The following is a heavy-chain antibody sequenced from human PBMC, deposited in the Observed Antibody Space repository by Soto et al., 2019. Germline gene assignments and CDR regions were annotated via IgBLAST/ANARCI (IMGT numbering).Heavy chain of an antibody. CDR3: AHLPTFADHILEY. CDR1: GFSLSTGGVG. V-gene: IGHV2-5*01. D-gene: IGHD2-21*01. CDR2: IYWNGET. J-gene: IGHJ4*02. Sequence: SGPTLVNPTQTLTLTCNFSGFSLSTGGVGVAWVRQPPGKALEWLTLIYWNGETRTSPSLENRLTVTKDASKNQVPLTMTNMDHVDTATYYCAHLPTFADHILEYWGPGIRVTVSS.